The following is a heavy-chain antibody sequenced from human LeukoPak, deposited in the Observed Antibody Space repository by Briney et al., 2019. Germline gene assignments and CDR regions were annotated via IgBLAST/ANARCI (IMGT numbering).Heavy chain of an antibody. CDR1: GFTFSSYD. V-gene: IGHV3-13*04. CDR3: ARGMGIAVAGIGDFDY. Sequence: GASLRLSCAASGFTFSSYDMHWVRQATGKGLEWVSAIGTAGDTYYPGSVKGRFTISRENAKNSLYLQMNSLRAGDTAVYYCARGMGIAVAGIGDFDYWGQGTLVTVSS. J-gene: IGHJ4*02. CDR2: IGTAGDT. D-gene: IGHD6-19*01.